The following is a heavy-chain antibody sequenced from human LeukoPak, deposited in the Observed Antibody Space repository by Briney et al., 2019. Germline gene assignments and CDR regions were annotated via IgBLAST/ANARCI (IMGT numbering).Heavy chain of an antibody. Sequence: QTGGSLRLSCAASGFIFSSYGMYWVRQAPGKGLEWVAVIWHDGSAEFYADSVKGRFTISRGDSKNTVYLQMNSLRVEDTALYYCAKDSRGDWSGYFDYWGQGILVTVSS. CDR1: GFIFSSYG. CDR2: IWHDGSAE. V-gene: IGHV3-33*03. J-gene: IGHJ4*02. D-gene: IGHD2-21*02. CDR3: AKDSRGDWSGYFDY.